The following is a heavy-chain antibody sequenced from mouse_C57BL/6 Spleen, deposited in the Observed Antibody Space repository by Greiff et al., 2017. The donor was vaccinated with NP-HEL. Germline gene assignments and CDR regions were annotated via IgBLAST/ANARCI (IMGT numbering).Heavy chain of an antibody. Sequence: VQLQQSGAELMKPGASVKLSCKATGYTFTGYWIEWVKQRPGHGLEWIGEILPGSGSTNYNEKFKGTATFTADTSSNTAYMQLSSLATEDSAIYYCARKASYYDYDVWFAYWGQGTLVTVSA. CDR2: ILPGSGST. J-gene: IGHJ3*01. CDR1: GYTFTGYW. D-gene: IGHD2-4*01. V-gene: IGHV1-9*01. CDR3: ARKASYYDYDVWFAY.